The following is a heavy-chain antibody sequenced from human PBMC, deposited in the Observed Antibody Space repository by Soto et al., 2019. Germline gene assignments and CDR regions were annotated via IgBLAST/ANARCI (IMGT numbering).Heavy chain of an antibody. V-gene: IGHV1-46*04. CDR2: INPSGGST. D-gene: IGHD6-19*01. CDR3: ARDYAPVAGTHYYGMDV. Sequence: QVQLVQSGAEVKKPGASVKVSCKASGYTFTSYYMHWVRQAPGQGLEWMGIINPSGGSTSYAQKWQGRVTMTRXRSXSXGYMELSSLRSEDTAVYYCARDYAPVAGTHYYGMDVWGQGTTVTVSS. J-gene: IGHJ6*02. CDR1: GYTFTSYY.